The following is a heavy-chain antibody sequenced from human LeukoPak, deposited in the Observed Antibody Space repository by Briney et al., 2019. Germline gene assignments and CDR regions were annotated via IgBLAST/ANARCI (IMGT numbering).Heavy chain of an antibody. D-gene: IGHD6-13*01. CDR1: GFTFSSYA. CDR3: AIDSSSWSYYYYGMDV. J-gene: IGHJ6*02. V-gene: IGHV3-23*01. CDR2: ISGSGGST. Sequence: PGGSLRLSCAASGFTFSSYAMSWVRQAPGKGLEWVSAISGSGGSTYYADSVKGRFTISRDNSKNTLYLQMNSLRAEDAAVYYSAIDSSSWSYYYYGMDVWGQGTTVTVSS.